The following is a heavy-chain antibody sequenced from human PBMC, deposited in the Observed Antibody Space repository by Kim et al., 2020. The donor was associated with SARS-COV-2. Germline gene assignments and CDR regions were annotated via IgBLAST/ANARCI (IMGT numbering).Heavy chain of an antibody. D-gene: IGHD3-22*01. CDR3: ASSRPYYYDSSGYSDYYYYGMDV. Sequence: ASVKVSCKASGYTFTSYDINWVRQATGQGLEWMGWMNPNSGNTGYAQKFQGRVTMTRNTSISTAYMELSSLRSEDTAVYYCASSRPYYYDSSGYSDYYYYGMDVWGQGTTVTVSS. J-gene: IGHJ6*02. CDR2: MNPNSGNT. CDR1: GYTFTSYD. V-gene: IGHV1-8*01.